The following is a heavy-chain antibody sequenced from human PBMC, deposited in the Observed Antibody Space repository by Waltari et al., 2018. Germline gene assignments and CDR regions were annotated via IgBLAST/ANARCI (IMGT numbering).Heavy chain of an antibody. CDR1: GGSISSSSYY. D-gene: IGHD2-2*01. J-gene: IGHJ4*02. Sequence: QLQLQESGPGLVKPSETLSLTCTVSGGSISSSSYYWGWVRQPPGKGLEWIGSIYYSGSTYYNPSLKSRVTISVDTSKNQFSLRVSSVTAADTAVFYCARMVRGYCSSISCHTDHWGQGTLVTVSS. V-gene: IGHV4-39*07. CDR2: IYYSGST. CDR3: ARMVRGYCSSISCHTDH.